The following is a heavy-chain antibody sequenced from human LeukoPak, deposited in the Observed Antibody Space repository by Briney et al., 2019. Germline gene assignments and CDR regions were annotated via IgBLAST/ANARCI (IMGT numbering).Heavy chain of an antibody. CDR2: IYYSGST. V-gene: IGHV4-59*01. Sequence: PSETLSLTCTVSGGSISSYYWSWIRQPPGKGLEWIGYIYYSGSTNYNPSLESRVTISVDRSKNQFSLNLSSVTAADTAVYYCARVVSGTSNAFDIWGQGTLVTVSS. J-gene: IGHJ3*02. CDR1: GGSISSYY. CDR3: ARVVSGTSNAFDI.